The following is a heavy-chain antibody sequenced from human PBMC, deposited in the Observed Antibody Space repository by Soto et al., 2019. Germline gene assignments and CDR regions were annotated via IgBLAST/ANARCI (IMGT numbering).Heavy chain of an antibody. D-gene: IGHD2-2*01. CDR2: IYYSGST. Sequence: PSETLSLTCTVSGGSISSGGYYWSWIRQHPGKGLEWIGSIYYSGSTYYNPSLKSRVTISVDTSKNQFSLKLSSVTAADTAVYYCARLFPRVVPAAIYFDYWGQGTLVTVS. V-gene: IGHV4-39*01. CDR1: GGSISSGGYY. CDR3: ARLFPRVVPAAIYFDY. J-gene: IGHJ4*02.